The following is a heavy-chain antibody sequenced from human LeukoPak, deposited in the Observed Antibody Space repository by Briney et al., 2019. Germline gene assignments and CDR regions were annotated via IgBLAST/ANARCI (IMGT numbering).Heavy chain of an antibody. CDR1: GGSTSSYY. CDR2: IYTSGST. Sequence: SETLSLTCTVSGGSTSSYYWSWIRQPAGKGLEWIGRIYTSGSTNYNPSLKSRVTMTVDTSKNQFSLKQSSVTAADTAVYYCARVHGRGDAFDIWGQGTMVTVSS. V-gene: IGHV4-4*07. J-gene: IGHJ3*02. CDR3: ARVHGRGDAFDI. D-gene: IGHD3-10*01.